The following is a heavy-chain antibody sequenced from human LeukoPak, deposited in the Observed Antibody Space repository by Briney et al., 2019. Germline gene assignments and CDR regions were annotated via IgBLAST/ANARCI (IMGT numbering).Heavy chain of an antibody. CDR2: IYYDGTT. V-gene: IGHV4-31*03. Sequence: PSQTLSLTCTVSGDSIRSGGFYWSWIRQHPEKGLEWIGYIYYDGTTDYNPSLKSRISISVDTSKNQFSLRLSPVTAADTAVYYCARRSSSGWYYFDYWGQGTLVTVSS. CDR3: ARRSSSGWYYFDY. CDR1: GDSIRSGGFY. D-gene: IGHD6-19*01. J-gene: IGHJ4*02.